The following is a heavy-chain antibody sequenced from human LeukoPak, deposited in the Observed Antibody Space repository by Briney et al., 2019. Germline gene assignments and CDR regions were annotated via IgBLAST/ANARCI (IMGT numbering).Heavy chain of an antibody. V-gene: IGHV3-21*01. D-gene: IGHD6-19*01. Sequence: PGGSLRLSCAASGFTFSSYSMNWVRQAPGKGLEWVSSISSSSSYIYYADSVKGRFTTSRDNAKNSLYLQMNSLRAEDTAVYYCARDVAGYSSGWYGVDAFDIWGQGTMVTVSS. CDR3: ARDVAGYSSGWYGVDAFDI. J-gene: IGHJ3*02. CDR1: GFTFSSYS. CDR2: ISSSSSYI.